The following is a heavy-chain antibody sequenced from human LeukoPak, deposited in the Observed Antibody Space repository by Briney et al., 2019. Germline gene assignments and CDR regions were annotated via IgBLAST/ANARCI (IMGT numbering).Heavy chain of an antibody. J-gene: IGHJ6*03. CDR2: INHSGST. Sequence: AETLSLTCAVYGGSFSGYYWSWIRQPPGKGLEWIGEINHSGSTNYNPSLKSRVTISVDTSKNQFSLKLSSVTAADTAVYYCARRYYYYYYMDVWGKGTTVTISS. D-gene: IGHD1-14*01. CDR1: GGSFSGYY. CDR3: ARRYYYYYYMDV. V-gene: IGHV4-34*01.